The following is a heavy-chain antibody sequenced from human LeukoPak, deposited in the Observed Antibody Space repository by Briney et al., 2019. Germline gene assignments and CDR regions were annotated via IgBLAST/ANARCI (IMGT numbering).Heavy chain of an antibody. CDR3: ASSTYSGSHWDAFDI. V-gene: IGHV3-74*01. CDR1: GFTFSSYW. J-gene: IGHJ3*02. Sequence: PGGSLRLSCAASGFTFSSYWMHRVRQAPGKGLVWVSRIDSYGSSTSFADSVKGRFTISRDNAKNTLYLQMNSLRAEDTAVYYCASSTYSGSHWDAFDIWGQGTMVTVSS. CDR2: IDSYGSST. D-gene: IGHD1-26*01.